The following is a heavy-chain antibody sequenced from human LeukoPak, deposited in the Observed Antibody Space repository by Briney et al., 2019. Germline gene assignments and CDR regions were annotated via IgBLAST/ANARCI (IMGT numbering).Heavy chain of an antibody. D-gene: IGHD2-15*01. Sequence: PGGSLRLSCAASGFTVSGDYMSWVRQAPGKGLEWVSVIYSGADTYYADSVKGRFIISRHSSQNTVFLQMNSLRPEDTAVYYCARAQYCSGGSCYSGTLGSWGQGTLVTVSS. J-gene: IGHJ5*02. CDR2: IYSGADT. CDR1: GFTVSGDY. CDR3: ARAQYCSGGSCYSGTLGS. V-gene: IGHV3-53*04.